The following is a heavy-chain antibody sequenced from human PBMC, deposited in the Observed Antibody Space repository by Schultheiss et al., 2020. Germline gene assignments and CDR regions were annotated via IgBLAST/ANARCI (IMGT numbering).Heavy chain of an antibody. V-gene: IGHV3-64*01. CDR2: ISSNGGST. D-gene: IGHD3-10*01. CDR3: AKDRESGNAFDI. Sequence: SCKASGYTFTSYAMHWVRQAPGKGLEYVSAISSNGGSTYYANSVKGRFTISRDNSKNTLYLQMGSLRAEDMAVYYCAKDRESGNAFDIWGQGTMVTVSS. J-gene: IGHJ3*02. CDR1: GYTFTSYA.